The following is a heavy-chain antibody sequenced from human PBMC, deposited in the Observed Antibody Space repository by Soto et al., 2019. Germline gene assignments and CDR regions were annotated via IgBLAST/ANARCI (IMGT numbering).Heavy chain of an antibody. Sequence: GGSLRLSCAASGFTFSSYSMNWVRQAPGKGLEWVSSISSSSSYIYYADSVKGRFTISRDNAKNSLYLQMNSLGAEDTAVYYCARDLQAPYYYYGMDVWGQGTTVTVSS. V-gene: IGHV3-21*01. CDR1: GFTFSSYS. CDR2: ISSSSSYI. J-gene: IGHJ6*02. CDR3: ARDLQAPYYYYGMDV.